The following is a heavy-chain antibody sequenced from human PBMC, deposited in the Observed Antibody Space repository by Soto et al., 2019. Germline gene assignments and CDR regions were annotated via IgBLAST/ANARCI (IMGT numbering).Heavy chain of an antibody. Sequence: AGGSLRLSCAASGFTFSSYAMSWVRQAPWKVLEWVSAISGSGGSTYYADSVKGRFTISRDNSKNTLYLQMNSLRAEDTAVYYCAKTGGGWNYVPPVIFDYWGQGSLVTVSS. CDR1: GFTFSSYA. J-gene: IGHJ4*02. CDR3: AKTGGGWNYVPPVIFDY. D-gene: IGHD1-7*01. V-gene: IGHV3-23*01. CDR2: ISGSGGST.